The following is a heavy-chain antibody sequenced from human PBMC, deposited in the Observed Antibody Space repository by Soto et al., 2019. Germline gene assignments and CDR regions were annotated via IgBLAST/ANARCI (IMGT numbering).Heavy chain of an antibody. Sequence: ASETLSLTCTVSGGSISSSSYYWGWIRQPPGKGLEWIGSIYYSGSTYYNPSLKSRVTISVDTSKNQFSLKLSSVTAADTAVYYCAVKYSSSWYGRTKFRYFDYWGQGTQVTVSS. CDR1: GGSISSSSYY. D-gene: IGHD6-13*01. J-gene: IGHJ4*02. V-gene: IGHV4-39*01. CDR2: IYYSGST. CDR3: AVKYSSSWYGRTKFRYFDY.